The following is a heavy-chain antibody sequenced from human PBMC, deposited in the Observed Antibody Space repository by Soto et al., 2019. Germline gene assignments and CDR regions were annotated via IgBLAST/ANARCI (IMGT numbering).Heavy chain of an antibody. D-gene: IGHD3-10*01. Sequence: QVLLVQSGAEVKKPGASVKVSCKASGFPFTTYYMHWVRQAPGQGLEWMGVINPSGDATTYAQSFRGRVTMTKYTSASTVYMERSSLRSEDKAVDYCARDWELWYWGQGTLVTVSS. CDR1: GFPFTTYY. J-gene: IGHJ4*02. CDR2: INPSGDAT. V-gene: IGHV1-46*01. CDR3: ARDWELWY.